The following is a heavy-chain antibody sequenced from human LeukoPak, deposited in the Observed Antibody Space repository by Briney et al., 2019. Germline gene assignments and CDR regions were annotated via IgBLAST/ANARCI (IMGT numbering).Heavy chain of an antibody. D-gene: IGHD6-19*01. CDR1: GGSISSSSYY. CDR3: ARRGVAVAGKTPYLNFDY. V-gene: IGHV4-39*01. J-gene: IGHJ4*02. Sequence: PSETLSLTCTVSGGSISSSSYYWGWIRQPPGKGLEWIGSIYYSGSTYYNPSLKSRVTISVDTSKNQFSLKLSSVTAADTAVYYCARRGVAVAGKTPYLNFDYWGQGTLVTVSS. CDR2: IYYSGST.